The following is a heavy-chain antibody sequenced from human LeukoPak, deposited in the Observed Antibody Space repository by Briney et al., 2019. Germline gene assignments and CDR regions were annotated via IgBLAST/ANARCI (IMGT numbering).Heavy chain of an antibody. CDR3: ARPLGAGFWSGSRWVNAFDV. CDR1: GGSIRSSSHY. V-gene: IGHV4-39*01. CDR2: INYSGTT. J-gene: IGHJ3*01. Sequence: SETLSLTCTVSGGSIRSSSHYWGWIRQSPGKGLEWIGAINYSGTTYYNPSLVSRVTISVDTSKNQFSLKLSSVSAADTAVYYCARPLGAGFWSGSRWVNAFDVWGQGTRVTVSS. D-gene: IGHD3-3*01.